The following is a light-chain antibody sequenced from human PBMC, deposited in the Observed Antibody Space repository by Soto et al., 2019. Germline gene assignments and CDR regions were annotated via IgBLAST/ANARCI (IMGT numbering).Light chain of an antibody. CDR3: QQYHVWPLA. Sequence: RVMTQSTATLSVSPGERATLFCRASQSVNGDLAWYQQRPGQAPRLLIVGATSRATAVPARFSGSGSGTDFTLTINGLQSDDVGVYFCQQYHVWPLAFGGGTKV. J-gene: IGKJ4*01. CDR2: GAT. V-gene: IGKV3-15*01. CDR1: QSVNGD.